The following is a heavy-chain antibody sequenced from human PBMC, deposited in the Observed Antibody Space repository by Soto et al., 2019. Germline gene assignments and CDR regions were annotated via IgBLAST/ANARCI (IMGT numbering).Heavy chain of an antibody. Sequence: QVQLQESGPGLVRPSQTLSLRCSVSGGSISSAENFWSWVRQPPGKGLEWIGYINYSGNTYFKPSLQNRPAISVDTSNNQFSLRLTSVTAADTAVYYCARASGDSSGYSFDYWGQGTLVTVSS. J-gene: IGHJ4*02. V-gene: IGHV4-30-4*01. CDR1: GGSISSAENF. CDR3: ARASGDSSGYSFDY. CDR2: INYSGNT. D-gene: IGHD3-22*01.